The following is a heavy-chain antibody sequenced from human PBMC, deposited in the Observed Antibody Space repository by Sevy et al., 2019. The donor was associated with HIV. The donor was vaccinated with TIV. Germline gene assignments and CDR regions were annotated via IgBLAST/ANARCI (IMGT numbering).Heavy chain of an antibody. CDR3: VRASRWTLIVVVEVGGMDV. CDR2: ISYDGSHK. D-gene: IGHD3-22*01. V-gene: IGHV3-30-3*01. CDR1: GFTFSNYA. J-gene: IGHJ6*02. Sequence: GGSLRLSCVASGFTFSNYAMHWVRQAPGKGLEWVAVISYDGSHKYYADSVKGRFTISRDNSKNTLDLQMHSLRADDTAVYYCVRASRWTLIVVVEVGGMDVWGQGTTVTVSS.